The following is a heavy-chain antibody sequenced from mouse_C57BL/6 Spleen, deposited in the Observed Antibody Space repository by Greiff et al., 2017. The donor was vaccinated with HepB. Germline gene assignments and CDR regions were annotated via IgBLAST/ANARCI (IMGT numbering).Heavy chain of an antibody. D-gene: IGHD2-5*01. CDR2: IYPGSGST. CDR3: ARVYYSNYGRYFDY. J-gene: IGHJ2*01. Sequence: QVQLQQPGAELVKPGASVKMSCKASGYTFTSYWITWVKQRPGQGLEWIGDIYPGSGSTNYNEKFKSKATLTVDTSSSTAYMQLSSLTSEDSAVYYCARVYYSNYGRYFDYWGQGTTLTVSS. CDR1: GYTFTSYW. V-gene: IGHV1-55*01.